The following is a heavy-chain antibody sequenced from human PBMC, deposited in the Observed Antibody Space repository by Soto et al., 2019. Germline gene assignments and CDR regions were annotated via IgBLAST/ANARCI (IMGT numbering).Heavy chain of an antibody. CDR3: AAELGFGKLSVV. J-gene: IGHJ6*02. V-gene: IGHV1-69*01. Sequence: QVQVVQSGVEVRRPGSSVKVSCTASGDTFQNCVLSWVRQAPGQGLAWMGGIIPLFGTTDFAQRFQGRLTITTDESTTTAYMELRRLRSEDTATYYCAAELGFGKLSVVWGQGTTVIVSS. CDR2: IIPLFGTT. CDR1: GDTFQNCV. D-gene: IGHD3-10*01.